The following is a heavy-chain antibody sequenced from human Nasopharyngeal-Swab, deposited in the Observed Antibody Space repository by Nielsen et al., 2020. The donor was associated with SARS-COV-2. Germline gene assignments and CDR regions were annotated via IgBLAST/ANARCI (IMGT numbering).Heavy chain of an antibody. Sequence: GESLKISCAASGFTFRSYGMHWVRQAPGKGLDWVAVLWYDGSNKYYADSVKGRFTISRDNAKNSLYLQMNSLRAEDTAVYYCARGHGVWFGEPDNWFDPWGQGTLVTVSS. J-gene: IGHJ5*02. CDR2: LWYDGSNK. V-gene: IGHV3-33*01. D-gene: IGHD3-10*01. CDR3: ARGHGVWFGEPDNWFDP. CDR1: GFTFRSYG.